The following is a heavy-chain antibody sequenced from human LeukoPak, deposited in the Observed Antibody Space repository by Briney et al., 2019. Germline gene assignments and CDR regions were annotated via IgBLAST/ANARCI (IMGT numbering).Heavy chain of an antibody. Sequence: PGGSLRLSCAASGFTFSSYSMNWVRQAPGKGLEWVSYISAISSSSTYYADSVKGRFTISRDNAKNSLYLQMNSLRAEDTAVYYCARDGSYSSSLRRYYYMDVWGKGTTVTISS. V-gene: IGHV3-48*04. CDR3: ARDGSYSSSLRRYYYMDV. D-gene: IGHD6-13*01. CDR2: ISAISSSST. CDR1: GFTFSSYS. J-gene: IGHJ6*03.